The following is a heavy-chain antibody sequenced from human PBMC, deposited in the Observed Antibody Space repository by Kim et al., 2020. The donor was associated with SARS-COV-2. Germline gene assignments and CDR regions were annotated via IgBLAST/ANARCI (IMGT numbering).Heavy chain of an antibody. Sequence: ASVKVSCKASGYTFTTYGMHWVRQAPGQGLEWMGWINTNTGNPTFAQAFTGRFVFSLDTSVSTAYLQISSLKAEDTAVDYCARTFYDSSGYFYVDYWGQGTLVTVSS. V-gene: IGHV7-4-1*02. CDR3: ARTFYDSSGYFYVDY. J-gene: IGHJ4*02. D-gene: IGHD3-22*01. CDR1: GYTFTTYG. CDR2: INTNTGNP.